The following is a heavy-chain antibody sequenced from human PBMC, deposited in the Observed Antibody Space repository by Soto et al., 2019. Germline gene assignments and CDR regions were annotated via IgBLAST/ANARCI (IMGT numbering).Heavy chain of an antibody. CDR1: TGSISDSYY. D-gene: IGHD3-22*01. CDR2: VYYSGST. CDR3: ARHRYEDSSGYFRPADTFDI. J-gene: IGHJ3*02. V-gene: IGHV4-39*01. Sequence: SETLSLTCSVSTGSISDSYYWGWIRQPPGEGLEWIGSVYYSGSTYYNPSLKSRVTISVDTSKNHFSLRLTSVTAADTAVYYCARHRYEDSSGYFRPADTFDIWAQGTMVTVSS.